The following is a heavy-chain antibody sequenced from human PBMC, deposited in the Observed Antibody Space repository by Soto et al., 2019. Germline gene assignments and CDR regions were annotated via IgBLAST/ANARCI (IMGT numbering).Heavy chain of an antibody. Sequence: ASVKVSCKASGYTFSSYVIHWVRQAPGQRPEWMGWVNAGNGVTRYSQRFQGRVTITRDTFATTGYMELSSLTSVDTAVYYCARASSHHDGFDIWGHGTKVTVSS. V-gene: IGHV1-3*01. CDR2: VNAGNGVT. CDR3: ARASSHHDGFDI. J-gene: IGHJ3*02. CDR1: GYTFSSYV.